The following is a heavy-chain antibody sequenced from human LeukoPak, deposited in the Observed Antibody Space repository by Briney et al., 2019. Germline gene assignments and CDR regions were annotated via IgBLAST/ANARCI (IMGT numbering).Heavy chain of an antibody. Sequence: PSETLSLTCTVSGGSISSNDYFWGWIRQPPGQGPEWIGSFLYSGRTYYNPSLKSRLTISVDTSKNQFSLKLSSVTAADTAVYYCARESSIVGATGHWGQGTLVTVSS. V-gene: IGHV4-39*07. CDR2: FLYSGRT. CDR3: ARESSIVGATGH. J-gene: IGHJ4*02. CDR1: GGSISSNDYF. D-gene: IGHD1-26*01.